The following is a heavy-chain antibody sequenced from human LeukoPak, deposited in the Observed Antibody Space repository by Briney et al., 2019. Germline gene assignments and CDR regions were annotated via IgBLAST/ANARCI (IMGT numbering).Heavy chain of an antibody. D-gene: IGHD3-3*01. V-gene: IGHV4-4*07. Sequence: SENLFLTCIGSGVSISCHYWYWLGQSAGKGLECICRFYSSGSTDYNPSLKSRVTMSVDTSKNQFSLKVSSVTAADTAVYYCARASLPDFNTSEDRFDPWGQGTLVTVSS. CDR1: GVSISCHY. J-gene: IGHJ5*02. CDR3: ARASLPDFNTSEDRFDP. CDR2: FYSSGST.